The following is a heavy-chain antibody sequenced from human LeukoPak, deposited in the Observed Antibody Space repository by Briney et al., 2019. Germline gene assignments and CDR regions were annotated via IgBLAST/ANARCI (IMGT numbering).Heavy chain of an antibody. CDR3: AKTVFHIMTDYYSGMDV. CDR1: GFTLISHT. CDR2: ISYDGSHK. V-gene: IGHV3-30-3*02. J-gene: IGHJ6*02. D-gene: IGHD3-9*01. Sequence: GGSLRLSCSASGFTLISHTMHWVRQAPCKGLEWVAVISYDGSHKYYADSVKGRFTISRDNSKNTLYLQMNSLRAEDTAVYYCAKTVFHIMTDYYSGMDVWGQGTTVTVSS.